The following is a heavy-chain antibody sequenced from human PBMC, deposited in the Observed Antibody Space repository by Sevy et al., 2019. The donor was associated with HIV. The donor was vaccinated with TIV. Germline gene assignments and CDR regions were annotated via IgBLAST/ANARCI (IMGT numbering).Heavy chain of an antibody. J-gene: IGHJ4*02. Sequence: SETLSLTCTVSGGSITSLYWNWIRQPPGKGLEWIANIYYNGHINYNPSLKSRVTLSLVTSKNQLYLRLSSVTAADTAMYYCAGENAWGRGYSWGQGTLVTVSS. CDR2: IYYNGHI. V-gene: IGHV4-59*11. D-gene: IGHD1-26*01. CDR3: AGENAWGRGYS. CDR1: GGSITSLY.